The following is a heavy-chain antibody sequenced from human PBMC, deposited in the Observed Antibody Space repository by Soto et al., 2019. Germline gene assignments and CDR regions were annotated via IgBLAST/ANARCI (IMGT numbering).Heavy chain of an antibody. J-gene: IGHJ6*02. CDR1: GFTFSSYA. V-gene: IGHV3-23*01. Sequence: GGSLRLSCAASGFTFSSYAMSWVRQAPGKGLEWVSAISGSGGSTYYADSVKGRFTISRDNSKNTLYLQMNSLRAEDTAVYYCAKDGSRSDYYYYGMDVWGQGTTVTVSS. CDR2: ISGSGGST. CDR3: AKDGSRSDYYYYGMDV.